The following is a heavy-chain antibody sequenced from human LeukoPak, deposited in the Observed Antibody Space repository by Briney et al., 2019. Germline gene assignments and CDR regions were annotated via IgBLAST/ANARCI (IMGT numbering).Heavy chain of an antibody. CDR2: IYSGGRT. CDR3: ARGTWNPSLLDS. Sequence: GGSLRLSCVVTGFNVSNTYMSWVRQAPGKGLEWVSVIYSGGRTYYADSVKGRFTMSRDNSKNTLYFQMNSLTAEDTAVYFCARGTWNPSLLDSWGQGALVSVSS. D-gene: IGHD1-1*01. J-gene: IGHJ4*02. CDR1: GFNVSNTY. V-gene: IGHV3-53*01.